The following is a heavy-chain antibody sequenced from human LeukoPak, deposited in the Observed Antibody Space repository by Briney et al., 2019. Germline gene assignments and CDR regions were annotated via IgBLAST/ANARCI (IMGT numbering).Heavy chain of an antibody. J-gene: IGHJ4*02. CDR3: ARDQVETPHWGVVDY. D-gene: IGHD5-24*01. CDR2: INPNSGGT. CDR1: GYTFTGYY. V-gene: IGHV1-2*02. Sequence: GASVKVSCKASGYTFTGYYMHWVRQAPGQGLEWMGWINPNSGGTNYAQKFQGRVTITADKSTSTAYMELSSLRSEDTAVYYCARDQVETPHWGVVDYWGQGTLVTVSS.